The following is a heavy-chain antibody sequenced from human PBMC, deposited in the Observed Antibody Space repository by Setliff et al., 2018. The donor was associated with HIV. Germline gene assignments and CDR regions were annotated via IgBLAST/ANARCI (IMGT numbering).Heavy chain of an antibody. D-gene: IGHD3-22*01. CDR2: IYTSGST. Sequence: PSETLSLTCTVSSGSISSGNYFWNWIRQPAGKGLEWIGRIYTSGSTHYNPSLESRVTMSVDTSKNQFSLKLSSVTAADTAVYYCARGTGYYYDSSGSNCFDPWGQGTLVTVTS. CDR1: SGSISSGNYF. V-gene: IGHV4-61*02. J-gene: IGHJ5*02. CDR3: ARGTGYYYDSSGSNCFDP.